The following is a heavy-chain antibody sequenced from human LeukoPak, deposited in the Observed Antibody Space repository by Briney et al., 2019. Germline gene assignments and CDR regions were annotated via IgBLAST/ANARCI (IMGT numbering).Heavy chain of an antibody. V-gene: IGHV3-23*01. CDR1: GFTFSSYA. Sequence: GGSLRLSCAGSGFTFSSYALNWVRQAPGKGLEWVSTISGRGSSTYYADSVKGRFTISRDNSKTTLYLQMNSLRPEDTAVYYCAKDLIMGVQLDPDDWYFDLWGRGALVTVSS. J-gene: IGHJ2*01. CDR2: ISGRGSST. CDR3: AKDLIMGVQLDPDDWYFDL. D-gene: IGHD1-26*01.